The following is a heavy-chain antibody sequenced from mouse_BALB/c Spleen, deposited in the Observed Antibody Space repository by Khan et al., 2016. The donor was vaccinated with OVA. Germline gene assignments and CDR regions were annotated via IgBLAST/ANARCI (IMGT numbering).Heavy chain of an antibody. J-gene: IGHJ4*01. Sequence: QVQLKESGAELARPGAPVKMSCKASGYTFTSHTMHWVKQRPGQGLEWIGYINPRSDYTQYNQKFNDKATLTADISSSTAYMQLSSLTSEDSAVYYCARRTTEYALDYWGQGTSVTVSS. CDR3: ARRTTEYALDY. CDR1: GYTFTSHT. V-gene: IGHV1-4*01. D-gene: IGHD2-14*01. CDR2: INPRSDYT.